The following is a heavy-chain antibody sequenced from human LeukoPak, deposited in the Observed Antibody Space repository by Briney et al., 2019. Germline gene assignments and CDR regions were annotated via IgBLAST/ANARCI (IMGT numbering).Heavy chain of an antibody. D-gene: IGHD3-3*01. V-gene: IGHV4-31*03. Sequence: SETLSLTCTASGGPISTGVYYWSWIRQHPGKGLEWIGYNTYYNPSLKSRVTISVDTSKSQFSLKLTSVTAADTAVYHCARAILTPSGFVWHFDLWGRGTLVTVSS. CDR1: GGPISTGVYY. J-gene: IGHJ2*01. CDR3: ARAILTPSGFVWHFDL. CDR2: NT.